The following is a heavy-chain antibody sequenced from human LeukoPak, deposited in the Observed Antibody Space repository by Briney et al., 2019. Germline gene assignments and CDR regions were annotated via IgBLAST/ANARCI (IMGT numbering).Heavy chain of an antibody. J-gene: IGHJ4*02. V-gene: IGHV3-33*01. CDR1: GFTFSSYG. CDR2: IWYDGSNK. D-gene: IGHD3-10*01. CDR3: ARGYYGSGSKRPYDY. Sequence: GRSLRLSCAASGFTFSSYGMHWVRQAPGKGLEWVAVIWYDGSNKYYADSVKGRFTISRDNSKNTLYLQMNSLRAEDTAVYYCARGYYGSGSKRPYDYWGQGSLVTVSS.